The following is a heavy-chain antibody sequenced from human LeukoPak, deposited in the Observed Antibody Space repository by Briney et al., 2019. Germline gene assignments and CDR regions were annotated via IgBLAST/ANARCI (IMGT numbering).Heavy chain of an antibody. V-gene: IGHV4-30-2*01. CDR1: GGSISSGGYS. D-gene: IGHD5-24*01. CDR2: IYHSGST. J-gene: IGHJ4*02. Sequence: SQTLSLTCAVSGGSISSGGYSWSWIRQPPGKGLEWIGYIYHSGSTYYNPSLKSRVTISVDRSKNQFSLKLSSVTAADTAVYYCARGRDGYIFDYWGQGTLVTVSS. CDR3: ARGRDGYIFDY.